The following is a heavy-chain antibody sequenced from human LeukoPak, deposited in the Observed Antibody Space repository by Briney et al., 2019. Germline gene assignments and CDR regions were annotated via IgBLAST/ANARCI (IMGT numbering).Heavy chain of an antibody. J-gene: IGHJ4*02. V-gene: IGHV4-59*08. CDR1: GGSISSYY. CDR2: IYYSGST. Sequence: PSETLSLTCTVSGGSISSYYWSWIRQPPGKGLEWIGYIYYSGSTNYNPSLKSRVTISVDTSKNQFSLKLSSVTAADTAVYYCARHLPSMVRGVIITHFDYWGQGTLVTVSS. CDR3: ARHLPSMVRGVIITHFDY. D-gene: IGHD3-10*01.